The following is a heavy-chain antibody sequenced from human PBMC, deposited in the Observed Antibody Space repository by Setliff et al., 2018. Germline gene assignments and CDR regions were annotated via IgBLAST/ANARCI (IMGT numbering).Heavy chain of an antibody. CDR3: ARAPAWGSSNYYYYYMDV. Sequence: RASVKVSCKPSGYTFTSYDINWVRQATGQGLEWMGWMNPNSGNTGYAQKFQGRVTMTKNTSISTAYLELSSLKSEDTAVYYCARAPAWGSSNYYYYYMDVWGKGTTVTVSS. V-gene: IGHV1-8*02. J-gene: IGHJ6*03. CDR2: MNPNSGNT. D-gene: IGHD3-16*01. CDR1: GYTFTSYD.